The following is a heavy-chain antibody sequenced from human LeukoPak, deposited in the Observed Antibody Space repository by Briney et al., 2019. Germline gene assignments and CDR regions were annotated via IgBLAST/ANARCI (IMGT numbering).Heavy chain of an antibody. CDR3: AKEDLTWELPFDY. J-gene: IGHJ4*02. CDR2: IDSDGSTT. D-gene: IGHD1-26*01. V-gene: IGHV3-74*01. Sequence: GGSLRLSCAASRFSISSYWMHWVRQAPGKGLVWVSRIDSDGSTTNYADSVKGRFTISRDNSKNTLYLQMNSLRAEDTAVYYCAKEDLTWELPFDYWGQGTLVTVSS. CDR1: RFSISSYW.